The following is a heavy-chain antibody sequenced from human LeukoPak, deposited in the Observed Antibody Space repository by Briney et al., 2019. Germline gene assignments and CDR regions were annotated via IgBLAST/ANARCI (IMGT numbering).Heavy chain of an antibody. CDR3: ARVSPPKKYSYGWDFDY. J-gene: IGHJ4*02. V-gene: IGHV4-38-2*01. Sequence: PSETLSLTCAVSGYSISSGYYWGWIRQPPGKGLEWIGSIYHSGSTYYNPSLKSRVTISVDTSKNQFSLKLSSVTAADTAVYYCARVSPPKKYSYGWDFDYWGQGTLVTVSS. D-gene: IGHD5-18*01. CDR2: IYHSGST. CDR1: GYSISSGYY.